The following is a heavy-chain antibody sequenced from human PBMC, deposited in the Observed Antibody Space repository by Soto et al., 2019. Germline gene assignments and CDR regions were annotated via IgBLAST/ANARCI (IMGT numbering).Heavy chain of an antibody. D-gene: IGHD2-21*02. J-gene: IGHJ4*02. V-gene: IGHV4-4*02. CDR1: GDSISSTHW. CDR2: IYHTGST. CDR3: ATLPPRILVMTLPLPS. Sequence: PSETLSLTCVVSGDSISSTHWWTWVRQTPGKGLEWIGEIYHTGSTKYNPSLKNRVTISVDKSNNEFSLNLKSVTAADTAVYYCATLPPRILVMTLPLPSWGQGTLVTVSS.